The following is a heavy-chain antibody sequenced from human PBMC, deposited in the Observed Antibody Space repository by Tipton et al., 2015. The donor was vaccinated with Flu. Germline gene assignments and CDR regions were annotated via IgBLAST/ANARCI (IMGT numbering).Heavy chain of an antibody. CDR2: VFYTGST. Sequence: TLSLTCSVSGGSISCYYWSWIRQPPGKGLEWIGYVFYTGSTDYNPPLKSRVTISVDTSKNQFSLELISVTAADTAVYYCARIQGGYYGSESYDTWGQGMLVTVSS. V-gene: IGHV4-59*01. D-gene: IGHD3-10*01. CDR1: GGSISCYY. CDR3: ARIQGGYYGSESYDT. J-gene: IGHJ5*02.